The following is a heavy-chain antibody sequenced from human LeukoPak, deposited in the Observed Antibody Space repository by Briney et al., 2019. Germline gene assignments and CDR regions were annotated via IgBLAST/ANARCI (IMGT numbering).Heavy chain of an antibody. J-gene: IGHJ6*02. CDR3: ARALITGDLDYYYGMDV. CDR1: GGTFSSYA. Sequence: GASVKVSCKASGGTFSSYAISWVRQAPGQGLEWMGGIIPIFGTANYAQKFQGRVTITADESTSTAYMELSSLRSEDTAVYYCARALITGDLDYYYGMDVWGQGTTVTASS. D-gene: IGHD7-27*01. CDR2: IIPIFGTA. V-gene: IGHV1-69*13.